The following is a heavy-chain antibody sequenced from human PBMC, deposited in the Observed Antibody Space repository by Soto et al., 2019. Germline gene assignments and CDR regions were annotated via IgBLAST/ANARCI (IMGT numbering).Heavy chain of an antibody. V-gene: IGHV3-48*01. D-gene: IGHD3-10*02. CDR2: ITSSGTTV. J-gene: IGHJ4*02. CDR1: GFTFSGYS. Sequence: GGSLRLSCAASGFTFSGYSMNWVRQAPGKGLEWVSYITSSGTTVYYADSVRGRFTISRDNAKNSLYLQMNSLRAEDTAVYYCARPPTYYGRNYFLAYWGQGTLVTVSS. CDR3: ARPPTYYGRNYFLAY.